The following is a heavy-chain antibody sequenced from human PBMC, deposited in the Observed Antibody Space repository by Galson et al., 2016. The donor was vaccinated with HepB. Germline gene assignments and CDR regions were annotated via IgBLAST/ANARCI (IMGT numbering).Heavy chain of an antibody. D-gene: IGHD6-6*01. CDR3: ARDDSSSSYYYYGLDV. Sequence: SLRLSCAASGFTSSDYHMSWIRQAPGKGLEWVSHISSSSYTNYADSVEGRFTISRDHAKNSLNLQMNNLRAEDTAVFYCARDDSSSSYYYYGLDVWGQGTTVTVSS. V-gene: IGHV3-11*06. CDR2: ISSSSYT. CDR1: GFTSSDYH. J-gene: IGHJ6*02.